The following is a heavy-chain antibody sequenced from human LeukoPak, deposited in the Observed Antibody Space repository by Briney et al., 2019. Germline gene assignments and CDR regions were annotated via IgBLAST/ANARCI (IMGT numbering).Heavy chain of an antibody. CDR1: GFTLSSYG. CDR2: ISYDGTNK. Sequence: PGGSLTLSCAASGFTLSSYGMHWVRQAPGKGVEWVAVISYDGTNKYYADSVKGRFTISRDNSKNTLYLQMNSLRAEDTAVYYCAKDQKAFDIWGQGTMVTVSS. CDR3: AKDQKAFDI. V-gene: IGHV3-30*18. J-gene: IGHJ3*02.